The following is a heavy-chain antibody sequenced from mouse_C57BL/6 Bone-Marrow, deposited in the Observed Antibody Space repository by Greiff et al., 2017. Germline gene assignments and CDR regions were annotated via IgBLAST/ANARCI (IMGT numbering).Heavy chain of an antibody. D-gene: IGHD1-1*01. J-gene: IGHJ2*01. CDR1: GYTFTSYW. CDR2: IDPSDSYT. V-gene: IGHV1-59*01. CDR3: ARSPYYYGSSGDFDY. Sequence: VQLQQPGAELVRPGTSVKLSCKASGYTFTSYWMHWVKQRPGQGLEWIGVIDPSDSYTNYNQKFKGKATLTVDTSSSPAYMQLSSLTSEDSAVYYCARSPYYYGSSGDFDYWGQGTTLTVSS.